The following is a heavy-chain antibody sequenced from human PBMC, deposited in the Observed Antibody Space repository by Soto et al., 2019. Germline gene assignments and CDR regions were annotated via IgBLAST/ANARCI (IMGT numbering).Heavy chain of an antibody. Sequence: GGSLRLSCAASGFTFSDYYMSWIRQAPGKGLEWVSYISSSSSYTNYADSVKGRFTISRDNAKNSLYLQMNSLRAEDTAVYYCARSGGYDSYYYGMDVWGQGTTVTVSS. J-gene: IGHJ6*02. CDR1: GFTFSDYY. CDR3: ARSGGYDSYYYGMDV. V-gene: IGHV3-11*06. D-gene: IGHD5-12*01. CDR2: ISSSSSYT.